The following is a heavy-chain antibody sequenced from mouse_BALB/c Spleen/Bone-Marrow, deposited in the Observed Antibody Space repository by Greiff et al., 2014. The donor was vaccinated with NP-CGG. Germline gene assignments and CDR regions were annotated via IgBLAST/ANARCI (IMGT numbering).Heavy chain of an antibody. CDR2: INPSNGGT. Sequence: QVQLQQSGAELVKPGASVKLSCKASGYTFTNYYIYWVKQRPGQGLERIGGINPSNGGTKFNEKFKNKATLTIDKSSSTAYIQLSSLTSEDSAVYYCSRRYYSTPYCAMDYWGQGTSVTVSS. V-gene: IGHV1S81*02. CDR1: GYTFTNYY. D-gene: IGHD1-1*01. CDR3: SRRYYSTPYCAMDY. J-gene: IGHJ4*01.